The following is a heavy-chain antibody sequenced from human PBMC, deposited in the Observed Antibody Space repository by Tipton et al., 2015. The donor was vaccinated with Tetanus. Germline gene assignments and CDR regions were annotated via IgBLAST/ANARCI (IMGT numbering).Heavy chain of an antibody. D-gene: IGHD6-19*01. Sequence: TLSLTCTVSGGSISSYYWSWIRQPPGKGLEWIGYIYYSGSTNYNPSLKSRVTISVDTSKNQFSLKLSSVTAADTAVYYCARPDSSGWYRFDYWGQGTLVTVSS. CDR2: IYYSGST. CDR1: GGSISSYY. V-gene: IGHV4-59*08. CDR3: ARPDSSGWYRFDY. J-gene: IGHJ4*02.